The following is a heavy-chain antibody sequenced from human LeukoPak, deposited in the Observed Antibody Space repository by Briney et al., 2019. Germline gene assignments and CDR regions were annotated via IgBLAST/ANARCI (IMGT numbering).Heavy chain of an antibody. Sequence: GESLKISCKGSGYSFTSYWIGWVRQMPGKGLEWMGIIYPGDSGTRYSPSFQGQVTISADKSISTAYLQWSSLKASDTAMYYCARFSDSSGYMGRVEYWGQGTLVTVSS. V-gene: IGHV5-51*01. D-gene: IGHD3-22*01. CDR1: GYSFTSYW. J-gene: IGHJ4*02. CDR2: IYPGDSGT. CDR3: ARFSDSSGYMGRVEY.